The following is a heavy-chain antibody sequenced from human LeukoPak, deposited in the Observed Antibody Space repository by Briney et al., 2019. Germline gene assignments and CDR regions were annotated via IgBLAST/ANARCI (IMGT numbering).Heavy chain of an antibody. J-gene: IGHJ4*02. V-gene: IGHV3-23*01. D-gene: IGHD5/OR15-5a*01. CDR1: GFTFSDHY. CDR3: AKGLRYFDY. Sequence: PGGSLRLSCTVSGFTFSDHYMEWVRQAPGKGLEWVSAISGSGGSTYYADSVKGRFTISRDNSKNTLYLQMNSLRAEDTAVYYCAKGLRYFDYWGQGTLVTVSS. CDR2: ISGSGGST.